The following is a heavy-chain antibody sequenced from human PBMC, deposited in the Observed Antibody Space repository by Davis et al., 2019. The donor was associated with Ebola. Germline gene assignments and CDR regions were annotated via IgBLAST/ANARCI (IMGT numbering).Heavy chain of an antibody. CDR3: ARAPESAGNFDY. CDR2: ISSGGNYI. J-gene: IGHJ4*01. Sequence: GESLKISCAASGFTFSAYSIDWVRKTPGKGLEWISSISSGGNYIFYADSVKGRFTISRDNAANSVFLQMNSLRAGDTAVYYCARAPESAGNFDYWGQGAQVTVSS. CDR1: GFTFSAYS. D-gene: IGHD6-13*01. V-gene: IGHV3-21*06.